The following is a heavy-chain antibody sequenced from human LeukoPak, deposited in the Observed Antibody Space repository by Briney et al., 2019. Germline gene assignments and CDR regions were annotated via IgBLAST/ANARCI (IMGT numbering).Heavy chain of an antibody. CDR1: GFTFSSYE. CDR3: ARPLGYSGSGSYYAY. D-gene: IGHD3-10*01. CDR2: ISIGGDTI. Sequence: GGSLRLSCEASGFTFSSYETSWVRQAPGKGLEWVSYISIGGDTIHYADSVKGRFTISRDNAKKSLYLQMNSLRAEDTAVYYCARPLGYSGSGSYYAYWGQGTLVTVSA. J-gene: IGHJ4*02. V-gene: IGHV3-48*03.